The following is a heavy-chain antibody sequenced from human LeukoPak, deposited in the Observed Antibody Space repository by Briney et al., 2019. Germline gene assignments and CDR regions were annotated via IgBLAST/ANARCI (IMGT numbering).Heavy chain of an antibody. CDR3: ARDGGEELTTVFHNWYFDL. CDR2: ISSSGNTI. CDR1: GFTFSDYY. Sequence: PGGSLRLSCAASGFTFSDYYMSWIRQAPGKGLEWVSYISSSGNTIYYADSVKGRFTISRDNAKNSLYLQMNSLRAEDTAVYYCARDGGEELTTVFHNWYFDLWGRGTLVTVSS. D-gene: IGHD4-17*01. J-gene: IGHJ2*01. V-gene: IGHV3-11*01.